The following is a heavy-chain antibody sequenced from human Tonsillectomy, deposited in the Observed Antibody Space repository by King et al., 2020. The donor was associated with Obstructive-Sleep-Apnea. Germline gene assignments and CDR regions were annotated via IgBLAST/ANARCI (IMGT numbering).Heavy chain of an antibody. CDR3: ARGTYTVVTPFSL. V-gene: IGHV4-31*03. D-gene: IGHD4-23*01. J-gene: IGHJ4*02. CDR2: IYYSGST. CDR1: GGSVNTGGYY. Sequence: LQLQESGPGLVKPSQTLSLTCTVSGGSVNTGGYYWTWVRQHPGKGLEWIGCIYYSGSTYYNPSLKSRVIISLDTSRNQFSLKLTSVAAADTAVYYCARGTYTVVTPFSLWGQGTLVTVSS.